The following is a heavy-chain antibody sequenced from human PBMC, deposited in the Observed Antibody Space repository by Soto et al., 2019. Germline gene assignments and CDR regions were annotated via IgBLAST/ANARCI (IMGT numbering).Heavy chain of an antibody. CDR3: ARPKVAAYSAFDI. Sequence: EVQLVESGGGLVQPGGSLRLSCAASGFTFGRHWMHWIRQTPGEGLVSISRVNPEATITDYADSVRGRFTISRDNAKSTLYLEMHSLTAEDTGVYYCARPKVAAYSAFDIWGQGTKVTVSS. V-gene: IGHV3-74*01. D-gene: IGHD2-21*01. CDR1: GFTFGRHW. CDR2: VNPEATIT. J-gene: IGHJ3*02.